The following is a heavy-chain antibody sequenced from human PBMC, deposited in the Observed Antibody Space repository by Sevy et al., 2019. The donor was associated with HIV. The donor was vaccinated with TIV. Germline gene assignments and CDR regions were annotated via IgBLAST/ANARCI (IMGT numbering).Heavy chain of an antibody. CDR3: AKDGGNAPQYYGMDV. CDR2: ISFDVDYV. V-gene: IGHV3-30*18. D-gene: IGHD3-16*01. CDR1: GFTFSSFG. J-gene: IGHJ6*02. Sequence: GGSLRLSCAASGFTFSSFGLHWVRQAPGKGLEWVASISFDVDYVYYADSVKGRFTISRDNSKNMLYLQMNSLRVEATALYYCAKDGGNAPQYYGMDVWGQGTTVTVSS.